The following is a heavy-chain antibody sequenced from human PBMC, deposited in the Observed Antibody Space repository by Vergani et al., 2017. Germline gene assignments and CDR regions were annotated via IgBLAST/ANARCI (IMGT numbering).Heavy chain of an antibody. V-gene: IGHV4-4*02. CDR1: GFTFDDYG. D-gene: IGHD2-2*01. Sequence: VQLVESGGGVVRPGGSLRLSCAASGFTFDDYGMSWVRQPPGKGLEWIGEIYHSGSTNYNPSLKSRVTISVDKSKNQFSLKLSSVPAADTAVYYCARTSAPFVVVPAATSSWFDPGGQGTLVTVSS. CDR2: IYHSGST. J-gene: IGHJ5*02. CDR3: ARTSAPFVVVPAATSSWFDP.